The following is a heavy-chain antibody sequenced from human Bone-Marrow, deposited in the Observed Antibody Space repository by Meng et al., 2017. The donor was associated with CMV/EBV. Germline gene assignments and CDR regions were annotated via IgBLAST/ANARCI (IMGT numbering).Heavy chain of an antibody. CDR1: RYWFNRFY. CDR2: INPKSADT. V-gene: IGHV1-2*06. D-gene: IGHD7-27*01. J-gene: IGHJ4*02. CDR3: TRRPLGSTRPFDY. Sequence: KTARYWFNRFYIVWVQQAPGQGLEWMGHINPKSADTNYAQKFAGRVSMTRDTSIATVYMELSSLRSDDTALYYCTRRPLGSTRPFDYWGQGTLVTVSS.